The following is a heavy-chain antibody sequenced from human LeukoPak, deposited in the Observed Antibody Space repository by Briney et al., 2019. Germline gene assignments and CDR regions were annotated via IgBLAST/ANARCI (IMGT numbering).Heavy chain of an antibody. V-gene: IGHV2-5*01. CDR1: GFSLSTTGVG. J-gene: IGHJ4*02. Sequence: SGPTLVKPTQTLTLTCTFSGFSLSTTGVGVGWIRQPPGKAPEWLALIYWNEDKRYSPSLKSRLTISKDTSKNQVVLTMTNMDPMDTATYYCARRPTARQYGDYFDYWGQGTLVTVSS. D-gene: IGHD4-17*01. CDR3: ARRPTARQYGDYFDY. CDR2: IYWNEDK.